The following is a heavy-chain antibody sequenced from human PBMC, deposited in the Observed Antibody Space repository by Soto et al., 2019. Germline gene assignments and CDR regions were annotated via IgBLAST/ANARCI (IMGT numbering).Heavy chain of an antibody. CDR1: GFPFSNYA. CDR3: ARARDDLVLLVALDS. CDR2: ISEDGGRQ. V-gene: IGHV3-30*03. Sequence: QVQLVESGGGVVQPGRSVRLSCAASGFPFSNYAMHWARQAPGKGLEWVAVISEDGGRQDYADSVKGRFTISRDNSKNTLFLQMNSLRPEDTAVYHCARARDDLVLLVALDSWGQGTPVTVSS. D-gene: IGHD2-8*02. J-gene: IGHJ4*02.